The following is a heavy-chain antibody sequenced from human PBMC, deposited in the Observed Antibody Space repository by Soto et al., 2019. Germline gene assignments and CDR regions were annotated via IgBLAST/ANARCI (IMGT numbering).Heavy chain of an antibody. CDR2: IYYSGNT. D-gene: IGHD3-10*01. J-gene: IGHJ6*02. Sequence: SDTLSLTGTGSGGSVTSYWWSRNRQPPGKGLEWIGNIYYSGNTKYNPSLKTRVTISVDTSKNQFSLKLSSVTAADTAVYYCARALYGSGVLDVWVQGTTVTVS. CDR1: GGSVTSYW. CDR3: ARALYGSGVLDV. V-gene: IGHV4-59*02.